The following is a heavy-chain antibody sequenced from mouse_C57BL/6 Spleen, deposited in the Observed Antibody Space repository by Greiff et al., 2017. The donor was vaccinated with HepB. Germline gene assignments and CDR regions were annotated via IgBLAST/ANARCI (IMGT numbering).Heavy chain of an antibody. CDR3: ARGYLDY. V-gene: IGHV1-72*01. J-gene: IGHJ2*01. Sequence: QVQLQQSGAELAKPGASVKLSCKASGYTFTSYWMHWVKQRPGRGLEWIGRIDPNSGGTKYNEKFKSKATLTVDKPSSTAYMQLSSLTSEGSAVYYCARGYLDYWGQGTTLTVSS. CDR1: GYTFTSYW. CDR2: IDPNSGGT. D-gene: IGHD2-2*01.